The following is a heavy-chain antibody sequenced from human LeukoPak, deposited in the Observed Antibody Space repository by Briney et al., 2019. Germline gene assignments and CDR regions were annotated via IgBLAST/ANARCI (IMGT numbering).Heavy chain of an antibody. CDR2: IYYSGST. Sequence: RTSETLSLTCTVSGGSISSSSYYWGWIRQPPGKGLEWIGSIYYSGSTYYNPSLKSRVTISVDTSKNQFSLKLSSVTAADTAVYYCARLLPDYYDSSGYYWGQGTLVTVSS. D-gene: IGHD3-22*01. CDR1: GGSISSSSYY. CDR3: ARLLPDYYDSSGYY. V-gene: IGHV4-39*01. J-gene: IGHJ4*02.